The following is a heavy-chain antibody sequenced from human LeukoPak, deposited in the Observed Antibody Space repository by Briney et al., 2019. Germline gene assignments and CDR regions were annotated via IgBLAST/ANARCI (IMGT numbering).Heavy chain of an antibody. CDR2: ISSSSSYI. V-gene: IGHV3-21*01. CDR3: AREDSGSYSVNWDY. CDR1: VFTFSSCS. Sequence: GGSLRLSCAASVFTFSSCSINWVRQAPGKGLEWVSSISSSSSYIYYAESVKGRFTISRDNAKNSLYLQMNSLRAEDTAVYYCAREDSGSYSVNWDYWGQGTLVTVSS. J-gene: IGHJ4*02. D-gene: IGHD1-26*01.